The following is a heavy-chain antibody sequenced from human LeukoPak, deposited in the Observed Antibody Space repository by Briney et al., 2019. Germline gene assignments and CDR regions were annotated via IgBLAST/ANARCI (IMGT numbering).Heavy chain of an antibody. J-gene: IGHJ4*02. CDR2: INHSGST. V-gene: IGHV4-34*01. Sequence: PSETLSLTCAVYGGSFSGYYWSWIRQPPGKGLEWIGEINHSGSTNYNPSLKSRVTISVDTSKNQFSLKLSSVTAADTAVYYCARVRSIFGVVRVYFDYWGQGTLVTVSS. CDR1: GGSFSGYY. CDR3: ARVRSIFGVVRVYFDY. D-gene: IGHD3-3*01.